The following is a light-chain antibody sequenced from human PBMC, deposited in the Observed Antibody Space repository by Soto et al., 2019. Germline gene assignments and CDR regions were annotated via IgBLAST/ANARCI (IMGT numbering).Light chain of an antibody. CDR1: SSDVGGYNS. CDR3: SAYAGSDNYV. V-gene: IGLV2-8*01. Sequence: QSVLTQPPSASGSPGQSVTISCTGTSSDVGGYNSVSWYQQHPGKAPKLIIYEVSKRPSGVPDRFSGSKSGNTASLTVSGLQAEDEGDYYCSAYAGSDNYVFGSGTKVTVL. CDR2: EVS. J-gene: IGLJ1*01.